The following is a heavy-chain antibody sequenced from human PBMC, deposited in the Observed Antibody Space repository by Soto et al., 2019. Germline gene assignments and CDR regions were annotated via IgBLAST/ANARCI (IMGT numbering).Heavy chain of an antibody. D-gene: IGHD5-12*01. Sequence: QMQLVESGGGVVQPGRSLRVSCEASGFIFRTYGMHWVRQAPGKGLEWVAVISYDGRNKYYADSVRGRFTISRDNSKNTLHLQMNSLRGEDTAVYYCAKDTATAITSYYFYGMDVWGQGTTVTVSS. V-gene: IGHV3-30*18. CDR2: ISYDGRNK. CDR1: GFIFRTYG. CDR3: AKDTATAITSYYFYGMDV. J-gene: IGHJ6*02.